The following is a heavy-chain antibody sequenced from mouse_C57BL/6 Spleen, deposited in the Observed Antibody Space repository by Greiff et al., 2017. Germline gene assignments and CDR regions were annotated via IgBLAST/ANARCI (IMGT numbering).Heavy chain of an antibody. CDR2: IRNKANGYTT. CDR1: GFTFTDYY. CDR3: ARYRAASANWDAAMDY. J-gene: IGHJ4*01. D-gene: IGHD4-1*02. V-gene: IGHV7-3*01. Sequence: EVQLVESGGGLVQPGGSLSLSCAASGFTFTDYYMSWVRQPPGKALEWLGFIRNKANGYTTEYSATVKCRFTIYRDNSQSILYLQRNALRAKDRATYYCARYRAASANWDAAMDYWGQGTSVTVSS.